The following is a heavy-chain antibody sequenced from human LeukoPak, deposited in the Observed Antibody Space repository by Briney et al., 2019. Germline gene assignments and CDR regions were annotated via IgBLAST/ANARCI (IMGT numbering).Heavy chain of an antibody. J-gene: IGHJ5*02. V-gene: IGHV4-39*07. CDR2: IYYSGST. Sequence: SETLSLTCTVSGGSISSSSYYWGWIRQPPGKGLEWIGSIYYSGSTYYNPSLKSRVTISVDTSKNQFSLKLSSVTAADTAVYYCARRRKTKPGRTTVTSWFDPWGQGTLVTVSS. D-gene: IGHD4-11*01. CDR3: ARRRKTKPGRTTVTSWFDP. CDR1: GGSISSSSYY.